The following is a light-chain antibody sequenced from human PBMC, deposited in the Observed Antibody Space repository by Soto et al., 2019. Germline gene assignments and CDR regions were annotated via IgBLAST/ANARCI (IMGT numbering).Light chain of an antibody. CDR1: QSVGSTN. Sequence: EIVLTQSPGTLSLSPGERATLSCRASQSVGSTNLAWYQQKPGQAPRLLIYGASSRATGIPDRFSGSGSGTAFTLTISRLEPEDFAVYYCQQHGDPTTFGQGTKVEIK. J-gene: IGKJ1*01. V-gene: IGKV3-20*01. CDR2: GAS. CDR3: QQHGDPTT.